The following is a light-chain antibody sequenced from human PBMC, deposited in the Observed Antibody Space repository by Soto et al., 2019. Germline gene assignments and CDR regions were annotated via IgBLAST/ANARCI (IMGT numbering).Light chain of an antibody. CDR1: QSLLYSSNNKNS. Sequence: DFVLTQSPDSLAVSLGERATINCRSSQSLLYSSNNKNSLAWYQQKPGQPPKLLIYWASTRESGVPDRFSGSGSGTDFTLTISSLQAEDVAVYYCQQYYNTPITFGGGTKVDI. CDR2: WAS. V-gene: IGKV4-1*01. J-gene: IGKJ4*01. CDR3: QQYYNTPIT.